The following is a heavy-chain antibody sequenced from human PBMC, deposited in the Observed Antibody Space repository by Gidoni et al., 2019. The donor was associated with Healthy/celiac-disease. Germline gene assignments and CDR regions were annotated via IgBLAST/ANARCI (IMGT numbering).Heavy chain of an antibody. D-gene: IGHD1-26*01. CDR1: GYTFTSYG. V-gene: IGHV1-18*01. J-gene: IGHJ3*02. CDR2: SSAYNGNT. Sequence: QVQLVQSGAEVKKPGASVKVSCKASGYTFTSYGISWVRQAPGQGLEWMGWSSAYNGNTNYAQKLQGRVTMTTDTSTSTAYMELRSLRSDDTAVYYCARDTHYWSSGSPPDAFDIWGQGKMVTVSS. CDR3: ARDTHYWSSGSPPDAFDI.